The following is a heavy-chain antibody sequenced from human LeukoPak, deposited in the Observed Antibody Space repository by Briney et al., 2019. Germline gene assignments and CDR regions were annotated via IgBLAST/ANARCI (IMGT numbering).Heavy chain of an antibody. J-gene: IGHJ4*02. V-gene: IGHV4-59*11. CDR1: GGSISSHY. D-gene: IGHD3-3*01. CDR3: ASYDFWSGYGLRS. CDR2: IYYSGST. Sequence: SETLSLTCTVSGGSISSHYWSWIRQPPGKGLEWIGYIYYSGSTNYNPSLKSRVTISVDTSKNQFSLKLSSVTAADTAVYYCASYDFWSGYGLRSWGQGTLVTVSS.